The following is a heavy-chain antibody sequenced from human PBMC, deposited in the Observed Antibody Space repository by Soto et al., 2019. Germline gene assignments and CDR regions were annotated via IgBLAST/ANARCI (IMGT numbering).Heavy chain of an antibody. CDR2: IYYSGST. CDR3: ASLFVGLDTAMGPGGYGMDV. V-gene: IGHV4-31*03. J-gene: IGHJ6*02. D-gene: IGHD5-18*01. CDR1: GGSISSGGYY. Sequence: PSETLSLTCTVSGGSISSGGYYWSWIRQHPGKGLEWIGYIYYSGSTYYNPSLKSRVTISVDTSKNQFSLKLSSVTAADTAVYYCASLFVGLDTAMGPGGYGMDVWGQGTTVTVSS.